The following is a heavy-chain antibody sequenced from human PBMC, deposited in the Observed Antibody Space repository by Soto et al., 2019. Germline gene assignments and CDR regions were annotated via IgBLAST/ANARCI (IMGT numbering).Heavy chain of an antibody. Sequence: QVQLVQSGAEVKKPGSSVKVSCKASGGTFSSYAISWVRQAPGHGLEWMRGIIPISGTANYAQKFQGRVTITADESTSTAYMERSILRSEDTAVYYCAEKEYDSDYYYYGMDVWGQGTTVTVSS. CDR1: GGTFSSYA. CDR3: AEKEYDSDYYYYGMDV. J-gene: IGHJ6*02. CDR2: IIPISGTA. D-gene: IGHD3-9*01. V-gene: IGHV1-69*01.